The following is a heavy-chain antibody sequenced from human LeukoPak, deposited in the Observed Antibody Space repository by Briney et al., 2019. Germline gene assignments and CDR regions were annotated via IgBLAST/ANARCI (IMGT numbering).Heavy chain of an antibody. CDR3: ARVVRASSWSNGAFDI. D-gene: IGHD6-13*01. CDR2: IKQDGSEK. V-gene: IGHV3-7*01. CDR1: GFTFSSYW. Sequence: GGSLRLSCAASGFTFSSYWMSWVRQAPGKGLEWVANIKQDGSEKYYVDSVKGRFTISRDNAKNSLYLQMNSLRAEDTAVYYCARVVRASSWSNGAFDIWGQGTMVTVSS. J-gene: IGHJ3*02.